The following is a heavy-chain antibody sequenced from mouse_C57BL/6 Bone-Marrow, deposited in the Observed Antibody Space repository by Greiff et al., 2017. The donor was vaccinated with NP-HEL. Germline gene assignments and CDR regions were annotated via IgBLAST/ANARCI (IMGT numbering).Heavy chain of an antibody. V-gene: IGHV1-80*01. CDR2: IYPGDGDT. Sequence: VQLKESGAELVKPGASVKISCKASGYAFSSYWMNWVKQRPGKGLEWIGQIYPGDGDTNYNGKFKGKATLTADKSSSTAYMQLSSLTSEDSAVYFCARDGNYGCWYFDVWGTGTTVTVSS. J-gene: IGHJ1*03. CDR3: ARDGNYGCWYFDV. D-gene: IGHD2-1*01. CDR1: GYAFSSYW.